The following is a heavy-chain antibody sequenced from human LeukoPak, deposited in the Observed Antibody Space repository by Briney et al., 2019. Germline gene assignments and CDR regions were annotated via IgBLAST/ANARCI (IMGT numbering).Heavy chain of an antibody. J-gene: IGHJ6*03. Sequence: ASVKVSCKVSGYTLTELSMHWVRQAPGKGPEWMGGFDPEDGETIYAQKFQGRVTMTEDTSTDTAYMELSSLRSEDTAVYYCATTAMGAGYYYYYMDVWGKGTTVTVSS. V-gene: IGHV1-24*01. CDR3: ATTAMGAGYYYYYMDV. D-gene: IGHD3-16*01. CDR1: GYTLTELS. CDR2: FDPEDGET.